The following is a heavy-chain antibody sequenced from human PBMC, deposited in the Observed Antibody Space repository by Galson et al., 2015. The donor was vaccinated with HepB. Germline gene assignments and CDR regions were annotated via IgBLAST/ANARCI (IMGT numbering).Heavy chain of an antibody. CDR3: ARDISSSGWYLFGNYYYGMDV. J-gene: IGHJ6*02. V-gene: IGHV3-33*01. D-gene: IGHD6-19*01. CDR2: IWYDGSNK. Sequence: SLRLSCAASGFTFSSYGMHWVRQAPGKGLEWVAVIWYDGSNKYYADSVKGRFTISSDNSKNTLYLQMNSLRAEDTAVYYCARDISSSGWYLFGNYYYGMDVWGQGTTVTVSS. CDR1: GFTFSSYG.